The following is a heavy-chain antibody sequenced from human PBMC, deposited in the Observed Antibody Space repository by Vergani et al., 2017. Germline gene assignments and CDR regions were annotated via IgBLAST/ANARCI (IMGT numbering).Heavy chain of an antibody. CDR1: GVSIGSNSYY. D-gene: IGHD6-19*01. CDR3: TRPGRRGWAGYFQH. Sequence: QLQLQESGPGLVKPSETLSLTCTVSGVSIGSNSYYWGWIRQPPGKGLEWIGTIYYTGTTYYNEAHKSRLTISVHTSKNQFSLNLTSVTAADTAVYYCTRPGRRGWAGYFQHWGQGTLVTASS. J-gene: IGHJ1*01. CDR2: IYYTGTT. V-gene: IGHV4-39*01.